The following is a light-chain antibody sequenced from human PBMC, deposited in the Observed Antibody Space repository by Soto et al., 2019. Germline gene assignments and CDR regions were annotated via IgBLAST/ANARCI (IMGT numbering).Light chain of an antibody. Sequence: DIQMTQSPSSLSASVGDRVTVSCRARQNIGSYLNWYQQKSGKAPKVLISDASTLQSGVPSRFSGSGSGTDFTLTISSLQPEDSAIYYCQQSYNSPLTFCGGTKLEI. CDR2: DAS. CDR3: QQSYNSPLT. CDR1: QNIGSY. J-gene: IGKJ4*01. V-gene: IGKV1-39*01.